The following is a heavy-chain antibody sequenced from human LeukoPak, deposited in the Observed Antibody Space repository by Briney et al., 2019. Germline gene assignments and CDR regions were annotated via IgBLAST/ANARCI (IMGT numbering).Heavy chain of an antibody. CDR1: GASINNNF. J-gene: IGHJ4*01. V-gene: IGHV4-59*08. Sequence: SETLSLTCTVSGASINNNFWTWIRQPPGKGLEWIGYIFSSGSAKYNPSLKSRVTISGDTSKNQISLKLTSVTAADTAVYFCARHRDYYDTWGHGTLLTVSS. CDR3: ARHRDYYDT. CDR2: IFSSGSA. D-gene: IGHD3-22*01.